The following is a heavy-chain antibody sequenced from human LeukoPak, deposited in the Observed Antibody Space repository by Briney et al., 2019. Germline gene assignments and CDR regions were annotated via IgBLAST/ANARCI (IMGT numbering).Heavy chain of an antibody. CDR1: GFTFSRYW. CDR3: ARGELWDTAMVGYYYYMDV. J-gene: IGHJ6*03. CDR2: IYSDGSST. Sequence: PGGSLRLSCAASGFTFSRYWMHWVRQAPGKGLVWVSRIYSDGSSTSYADSVKGRFTISRDNAKNTLYLQMNSLRAEDTAVYYCARGELWDTAMVGYYYYMDVWGKGTTVTVSS. V-gene: IGHV3-74*01. D-gene: IGHD5-18*01.